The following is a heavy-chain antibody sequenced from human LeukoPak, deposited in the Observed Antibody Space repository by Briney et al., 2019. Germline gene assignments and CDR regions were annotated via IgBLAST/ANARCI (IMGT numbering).Heavy chain of an antibody. CDR2: IYYSGST. V-gene: IGHV4-59*12. D-gene: IGHD2-15*01. J-gene: IGHJ3*02. CDR1: GGSISSYY. CDR3: ARGPPTADIVVVVADLAGAFDI. Sequence: SETLSLTCTVSGGSISSYYWSWIRQPPGKGLEWIGYIYYSGSTNYNPSLKSRVTISVDTSKNQFSLKLSSVTAADTAVYYCARGPPTADIVVVVADLAGAFDIWGQGTMVTVSS.